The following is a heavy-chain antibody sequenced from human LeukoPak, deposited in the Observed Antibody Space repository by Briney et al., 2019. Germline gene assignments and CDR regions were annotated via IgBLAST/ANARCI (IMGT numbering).Heavy chain of an antibody. CDR3: ARGRGYYDSSGLFDY. CDR2: INPSGGST. CDR1: GYTFTSYY. J-gene: IGHJ4*02. Sequence: ASVKVSCKASGYTFTSYYMHWVRQAPGQGLEWIGIINPSGGSTSYAQKFQGRVTMTRDTSTSTVYMELSSLRSEDTAVYYCARGRGYYDSSGLFDYWGQGTLVTVSS. D-gene: IGHD3-22*01. V-gene: IGHV1-46*01.